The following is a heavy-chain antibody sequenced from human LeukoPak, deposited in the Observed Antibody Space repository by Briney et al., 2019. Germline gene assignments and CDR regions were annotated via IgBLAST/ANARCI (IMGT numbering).Heavy chain of an antibody. CDR3: ARLASIAVAGKGDY. CDR1: GYTFTSYY. Sequence: ASVKVSCKASGYTFTSYYMHWVRQAPGQGLEWMGWINPNSGGTNYAQKFQGRVTMTRDTSISTAYMELSRLRSDDTAVYYCARLASIAVAGKGDYWGQGTLVTVSS. CDR2: INPNSGGT. V-gene: IGHV1-2*02. D-gene: IGHD6-19*01. J-gene: IGHJ4*02.